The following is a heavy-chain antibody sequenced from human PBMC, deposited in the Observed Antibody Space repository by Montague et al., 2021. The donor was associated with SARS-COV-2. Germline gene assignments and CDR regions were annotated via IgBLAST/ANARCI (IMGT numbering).Heavy chain of an antibody. J-gene: IGHJ5*02. D-gene: IGHD2-15*01. CDR1: VASFSNYY. CDR2: IYYTGTT. V-gene: IGHV4-59*01. Sequence: SETLSLTCTVSVASFSNYYWSWIRQPPGKGLEWIGYIYYTGTTNYNPSLTSRVTISVDTSKTQFSLKLTSVTAADTAVYYCAREGYCSGGTCYSSGPNWFDPWGQGTLVTVSS. CDR3: AREGYCSGGTCYSSGPNWFDP.